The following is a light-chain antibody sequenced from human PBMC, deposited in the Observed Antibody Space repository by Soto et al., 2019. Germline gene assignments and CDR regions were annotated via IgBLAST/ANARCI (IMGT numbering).Light chain of an antibody. CDR3: QQYGRSPWT. CDR1: QSVSSSY. CDR2: GAS. Sequence: IEVTKTPGAVSLSGGERATLSCRDSQSVSSSYLAWYQQKPGQAPRLLIYGASSRATGIPDRFSGSGSGPDFTLAISRLEPEDFAVYYWQQYGRSPWTFGQGTKVDIK. J-gene: IGKJ1*01. V-gene: IGKV3-20*01.